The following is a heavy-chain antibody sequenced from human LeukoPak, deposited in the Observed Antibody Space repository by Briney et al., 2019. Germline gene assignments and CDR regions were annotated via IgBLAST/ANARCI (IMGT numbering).Heavy chain of an antibody. J-gene: IGHJ5*02. CDR1: GGSISSYY. CDR2: VHRSGDT. Sequence: SETLSLTCSVSGGSISSYYWSWIRQPAGKGLEWIGRVHRSGDTNYNPSLKSRLTMSVETSKNQISLRLRSVSAADTAAYYCARDRITMIVGGNWFDPWGQGTLVTVSS. CDR3: ARDRITMIVGGNWFDP. D-gene: IGHD3-22*01. V-gene: IGHV4-4*07.